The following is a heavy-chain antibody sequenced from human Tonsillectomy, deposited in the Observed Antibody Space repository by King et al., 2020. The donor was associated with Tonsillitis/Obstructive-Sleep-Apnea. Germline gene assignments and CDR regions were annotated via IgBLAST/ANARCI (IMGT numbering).Heavy chain of an antibody. Sequence: LQLQESGPGLVKPSETLSLTCTVSGGSVSSGNYYWSWIRQPPGKGLEWIGYVYYSGSTNYNPSLKSRVTISVDTSKNQFSLKLSSVTAADTAVYYCARVGGLTTVTGVDYWGQGALVTVSS. CDR2: VYYSGST. D-gene: IGHD4-17*01. J-gene: IGHJ4*02. V-gene: IGHV4-61*01. CDR1: GGSVSSGNYY. CDR3: ARVGGLTTVTGVDY.